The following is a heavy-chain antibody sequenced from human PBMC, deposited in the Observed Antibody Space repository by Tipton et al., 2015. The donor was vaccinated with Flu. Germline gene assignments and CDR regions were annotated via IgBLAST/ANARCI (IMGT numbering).Heavy chain of an antibody. Sequence: TLSLTCSVSGDSITGYYWNWIRQPPGRGLERIGYVHHSGSTNFNPSLRSRVSISEDATKNQISLRVNSVTAADTAMYFCARGYKGSSTWSGNFDSWGQGALVTVSS. CDR3: ARGYKGSSTWSGNFDS. CDR2: VHHSGST. J-gene: IGHJ4*02. CDR1: GDSITGYY. D-gene: IGHD3-3*01. V-gene: IGHV4-59*01.